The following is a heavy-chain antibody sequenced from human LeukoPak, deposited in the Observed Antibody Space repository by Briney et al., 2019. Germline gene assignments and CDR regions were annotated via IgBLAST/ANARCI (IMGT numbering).Heavy chain of an antibody. CDR2: IRYDGSNK. D-gene: IGHD2-15*01. CDR1: GFTFSSYG. CDR3: ASVYCSGGICYNLPYLDY. V-gene: IGHV3-30*02. J-gene: IGHJ4*02. Sequence: QTGGSLRLSCAASGFTFSSYGMHWVRQAPGKGLEWVAFIRYDGSNKYYADSVKGRFTISRDNSKNTLYLQMNSLRAEDTAVYYCASVYCSGGICYNLPYLDYWGQGTLVTVSS.